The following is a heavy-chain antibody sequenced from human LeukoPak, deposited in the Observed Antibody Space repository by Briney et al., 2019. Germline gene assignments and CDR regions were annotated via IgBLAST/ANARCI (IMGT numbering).Heavy chain of an antibody. CDR1: GFSFSNYA. D-gene: IGHD3-10*01. CDR2: IKQDGSEK. V-gene: IGHV3-7*01. CDR3: ARVGSHSGSLSLIKKNYYYYYYMDV. J-gene: IGHJ6*03. Sequence: GGSLRLSCVVSGFSFSNYAMSWVRQAPGKGLEWVANIKQDGSEKYYVDSVKGRFTISRDNAKNSLYLQMNSLRAEDTAVYYCARVGSHSGSLSLIKKNYYYYYYMDVWGKGTTVTISS.